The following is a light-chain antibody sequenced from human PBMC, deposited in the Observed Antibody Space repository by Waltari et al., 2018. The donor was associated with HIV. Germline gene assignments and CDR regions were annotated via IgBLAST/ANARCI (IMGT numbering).Light chain of an antibody. Sequence: QSVLTQPPSASGTPGQRVTISCSGRRANIGSNSVSWYQQVPGKDPTLLIYKNKQRPSGVPDRFSGSKSGTSASLAISGLQSDDEADYYCAAWDDNLNALFGGGTRLTVL. CDR3: AAWDDNLNAL. CDR1: RANIGSNS. J-gene: IGLJ2*01. V-gene: IGLV1-44*01. CDR2: KNK.